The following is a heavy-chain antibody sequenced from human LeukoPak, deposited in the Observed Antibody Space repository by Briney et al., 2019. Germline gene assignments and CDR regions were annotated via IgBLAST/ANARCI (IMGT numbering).Heavy chain of an antibody. D-gene: IGHD2-15*01. V-gene: IGHV1-18*01. Sequence: ASVKVSCKASGYTFTSYGISWVRQAPGQGLEWMGWISAYNGNTNYAQKLRGRVTMTTDTSTSTAYMELRSLRSDDTAVYYCARGQVYCSGGSCYWVDYYYYYGMDVWGQGTTVTVSS. J-gene: IGHJ6*02. CDR3: ARGQVYCSGGSCYWVDYYYYYGMDV. CDR1: GYTFTSYG. CDR2: ISAYNGNT.